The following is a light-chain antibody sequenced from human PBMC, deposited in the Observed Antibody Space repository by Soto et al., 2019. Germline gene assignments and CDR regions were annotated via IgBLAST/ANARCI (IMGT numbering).Light chain of an antibody. CDR3: QQYGSSPRVYT. Sequence: EIVLTQSPGTLSLSQGERATLSCRASQSVSSSYLAWYQQKPGQAPRLLIYGASSRDTGIPDRFSGSGSGTDFTLTISRLEPEDFAVYYCQQYGSSPRVYTFGQGTKLEIK. CDR2: GAS. CDR1: QSVSSSY. V-gene: IGKV3-20*01. J-gene: IGKJ2*01.